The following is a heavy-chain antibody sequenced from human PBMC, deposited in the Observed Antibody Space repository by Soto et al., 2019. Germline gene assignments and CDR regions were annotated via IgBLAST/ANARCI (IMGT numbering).Heavy chain of an antibody. V-gene: IGHV4-4*07. CDR3: AREGSYSAYNFAHGIQLWSFDY. CDR2: IFSSGST. D-gene: IGHD5-12*01. CDR1: GGSINTFY. J-gene: IGHJ4*02. Sequence: SETLSLTCTVSGGSINTFYWSWVRQPAGKGLEWIGRIFSSGSTSFNPSLESRVAMSVDTSKNHFSLNLSSVTAADMAVYYCAREGSYSAYNFAHGIQLWSFDYWGQGTLVTVS.